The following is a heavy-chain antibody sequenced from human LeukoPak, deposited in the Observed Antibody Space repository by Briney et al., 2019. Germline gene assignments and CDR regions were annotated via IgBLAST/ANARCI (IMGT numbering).Heavy chain of an antibody. D-gene: IGHD6-13*01. Sequence: PGRSLRLSCAASGITFNTYSMHWVRQAPGKGQEWVAAISYDGSNKYYADSVKGRFTVSRDNSKNTLYLQLNSLRAEDTAVYYCASQIAAAGTYLTPHYWGQGTLVTVSS. J-gene: IGHJ4*02. CDR2: ISYDGSNK. CDR3: ASQIAAAGTYLTPHY. CDR1: GITFNTYS. V-gene: IGHV3-30*04.